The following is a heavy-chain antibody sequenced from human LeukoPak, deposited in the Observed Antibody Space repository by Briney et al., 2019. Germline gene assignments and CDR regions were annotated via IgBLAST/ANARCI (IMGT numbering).Heavy chain of an antibody. CDR1: GGSISSSY. D-gene: IGHD3-22*01. CDR2: IYTSGST. V-gene: IGHV4-4*07. J-gene: IGHJ4*02. Sequence: SETLSLTCIVYGGSISSSYWSWIRQPAGKGLEWIGRIYTSGSTNYNPSLKSRVTMSVDTSKNQFSLKLSSVTAADTAVYYCAREGEGYYDSSGYYQMFDYWGQGTLVTVCS. CDR3: AREGEGYYDSSGYYQMFDY.